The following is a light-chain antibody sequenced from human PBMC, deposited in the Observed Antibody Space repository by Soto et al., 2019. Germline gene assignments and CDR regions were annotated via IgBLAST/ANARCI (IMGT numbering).Light chain of an antibody. Sequence: EIVLTQSPGTLSLSPGERATLSCRASQSINSRYLAWYQQKPGQAPRLLIYGASSRATGIPDRFSGSGSGTDFTLTLSRLEPEYFAVYYCQQFGSSPGFTFGPGTKVDIK. CDR2: GAS. CDR3: QQFGSSPGFT. V-gene: IGKV3-20*01. J-gene: IGKJ3*01. CDR1: QSINSRY.